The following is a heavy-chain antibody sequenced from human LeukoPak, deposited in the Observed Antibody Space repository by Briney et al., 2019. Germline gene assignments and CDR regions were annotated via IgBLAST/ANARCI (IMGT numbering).Heavy chain of an antibody. CDR2: ISYDGSNK. J-gene: IGHJ4*02. CDR3: ARGAYYYED. V-gene: IGHV3-30-3*01. D-gene: IGHD3-22*01. CDR1: GFTFSSYV. Sequence: GGSLRLSCAASGFTFSSYVMHWVRQAPGKGLEWVAVISYDGSNKHYADSVKGRFTISRDNSKNTLYLQMNSLRAEDTAVYYCARGAYYYEDWGQGTLVTVSS.